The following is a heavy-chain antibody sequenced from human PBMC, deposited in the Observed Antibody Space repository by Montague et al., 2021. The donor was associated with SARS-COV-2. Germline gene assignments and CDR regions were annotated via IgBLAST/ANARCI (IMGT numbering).Heavy chain of an antibody. V-gene: IGHV3-21*01. CDR1: GFTFSSYS. Sequence: RLSWSASGFTFSSYSMNWVRQAPGKGLEWVSSISSSSSYIYYADSVKGRFTISRDNAKNSLYLQMNSLRAEDTAAYYCASGKWELLPFDYWGQGTLVTVSS. J-gene: IGHJ4*02. CDR2: ISSSSSYI. CDR3: ASGKWELLPFDY. D-gene: IGHD1-26*01.